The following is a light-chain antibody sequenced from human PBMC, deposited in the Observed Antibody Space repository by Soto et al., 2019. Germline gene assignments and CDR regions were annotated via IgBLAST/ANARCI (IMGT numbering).Light chain of an antibody. Sequence: DIVMTQSPLSLPVTPGDPASISCRSSQSLLHSNGYNYLDWYLQKPGQSPQLLIYLGSNRASGVPDRFSGSGSGTDFTLTIRRLEPEDFAVYYCQQYGSSPSWKCGQGNKVDIK. CDR3: QQYGSSPSWK. V-gene: IGKV2-28*01. CDR1: QSLLHSNGYNY. J-gene: IGKJ1*01. CDR2: LGS.